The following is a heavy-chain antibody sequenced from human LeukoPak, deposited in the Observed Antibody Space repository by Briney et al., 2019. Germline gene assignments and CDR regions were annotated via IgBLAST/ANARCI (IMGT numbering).Heavy chain of an antibody. Sequence: SLRLSCAASGFTFDDYAMHWVRQAPGKGLEWVSGISWNSGSIGYADSVKGRFTISRDDAKNSLYLQMNSLRDEDTAIYYCAGASWFGEWVPWGQGTLVTVSS. CDR2: ISWNSGSI. CDR1: GFTFDDYA. J-gene: IGHJ5*02. CDR3: AGASWFGEWVP. D-gene: IGHD3-10*01. V-gene: IGHV3-9*01.